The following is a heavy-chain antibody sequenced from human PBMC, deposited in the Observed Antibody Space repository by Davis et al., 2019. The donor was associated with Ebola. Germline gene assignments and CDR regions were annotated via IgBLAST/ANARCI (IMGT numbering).Heavy chain of an antibody. CDR2: IWYDGSNK. J-gene: IGHJ3*02. D-gene: IGHD2-8*02. V-gene: IGHV3-33*08. CDR3: VKTRSNWWNDALEI. CDR1: GFTFSSYG. Sequence: GESLKISCAASGFTFSSYGMHWVRQAPGKGLEWVAVIWYDGSNKYYADSVKGRFTISRDNSKNTLYLQMNSLRPEDTAVYYCVKTRSNWWNDALEIWGRGTMVIVSS.